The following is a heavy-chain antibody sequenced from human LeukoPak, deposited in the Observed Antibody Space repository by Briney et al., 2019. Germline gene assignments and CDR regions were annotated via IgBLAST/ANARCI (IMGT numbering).Heavy chain of an antibody. V-gene: IGHV1-69*13. CDR3: ATSPYDSSGLGRI. Sequence: SVRVSCKASGGTFSSYAISWVRQAPGQGLEWMGGIIPIFGTANYAQKFQGRVTITADESTSTAYMELSSLRSEDTAVYYCATSPYDSSGLGRIWGQGTLVTVSS. D-gene: IGHD3-22*01. CDR1: GGTFSSYA. CDR2: IIPIFGTA. J-gene: IGHJ4*02.